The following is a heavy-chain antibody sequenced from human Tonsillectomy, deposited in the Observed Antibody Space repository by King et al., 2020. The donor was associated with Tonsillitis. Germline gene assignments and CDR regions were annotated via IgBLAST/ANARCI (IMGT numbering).Heavy chain of an antibody. V-gene: IGHV4-39*07. D-gene: IGHD6-19*01. CDR1: GDSIRSTNYY. Sequence: LQLQESGPGLVKPSETLSLTCIVSGDSIRSTNYYWGWIRQPPGKGLEWIGNVYYSGGTGAKPSLKSRVTVSADTSKNQFSLRLSSVTAADTAVYYCASGYTSGSSFDIWGRGTLVTVSS. CDR3: ASGYTSGSSFDI. CDR2: VYYSGGT. J-gene: IGHJ2*01.